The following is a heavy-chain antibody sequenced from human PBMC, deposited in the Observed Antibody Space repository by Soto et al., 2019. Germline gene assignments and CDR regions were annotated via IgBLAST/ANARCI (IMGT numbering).Heavy chain of an antibody. Sequence: GGSLRLSCAASGFTFNNYAMSWVRQAPGKGLDWVSTVSVSGGSTYYADSVKGRFTISRDNSKKTVYLQMNSLRAEDTAVYHCAKGLYYYDSSGYRLFDYWGQGILVTVSS. CDR3: AKGLYYYDSSGYRLFDY. V-gene: IGHV3-23*01. CDR2: VSVSGGST. D-gene: IGHD3-22*01. J-gene: IGHJ4*02. CDR1: GFTFNNYA.